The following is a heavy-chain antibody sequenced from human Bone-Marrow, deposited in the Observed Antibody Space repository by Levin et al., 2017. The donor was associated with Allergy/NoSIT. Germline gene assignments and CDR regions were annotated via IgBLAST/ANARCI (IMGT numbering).Heavy chain of an antibody. J-gene: IGHJ4*02. V-gene: IGHV3-7*01. D-gene: IGHD1-14*01. CDR3: ARRCTTNNLYYFDC. CDR1: GFTFSSYW. CDR2: IKQDGSEK. Sequence: GESLKISCAASGFTFSSYWMSWVRQAPGKGLEWVANIKQDGSEKYYVDSVKGRFTISRDNAKNSLYLQMNSLRGEDTAVYYCARRCTTNNLYYFDCWGQGTLVTVSS.